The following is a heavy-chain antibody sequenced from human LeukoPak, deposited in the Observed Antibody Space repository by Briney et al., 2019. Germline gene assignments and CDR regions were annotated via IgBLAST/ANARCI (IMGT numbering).Heavy chain of an antibody. CDR2: IYTSGST. D-gene: IGHD5-24*01. V-gene: IGHV4-61*02. CDR3: AREGIGRWLQFCDY. CDR1: GGSISSGSYY. Sequence: SETLSLTCTVSGGSISSGSYYWSWIRQPAGKGLEWIGRIYTSGSTNYNPSLKSRVTISVDTSKNQFSLKLSSVTAADTAVYYCAREGIGRWLQFCDYWGQGTLVTVSS. J-gene: IGHJ4*02.